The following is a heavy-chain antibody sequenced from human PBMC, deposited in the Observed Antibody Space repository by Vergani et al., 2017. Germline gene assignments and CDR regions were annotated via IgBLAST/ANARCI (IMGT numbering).Heavy chain of an antibody. CDR2: IWYDGSNK. J-gene: IGHJ4*02. D-gene: IGHD3-16*01. Sequence: QVQLVESGGGVVQPGRSLRLSCAASGFTFSSYGMHWVRQAPGKGLEWVAVIWYDGSNKYYADSVKGRFTISRDNSKNTLYLQMNSLRAEDTAVYYCARDAAQDPWGSSILFDYWGQGTLVTVSS. V-gene: IGHV3-33*01. CDR1: GFTFSSYG. CDR3: ARDAAQDPWGSSILFDY.